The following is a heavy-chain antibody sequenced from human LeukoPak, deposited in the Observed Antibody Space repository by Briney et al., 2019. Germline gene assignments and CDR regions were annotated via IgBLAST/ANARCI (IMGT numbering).Heavy chain of an antibody. V-gene: IGHV2-5*02. J-gene: IGHJ4*02. Sequence: ESGPTLVNPTQTLTLTCTFSGFSLSTSGVGVGWIRQPPGKALEWLALIYWDDDKRYSPSPKSRLTITKDTSKNQVVLTMTNMDPVDTATYYCAHRRYDILTGYSAFDYWGQGTLVTVSS. D-gene: IGHD3-9*01. CDR3: AHRRYDILTGYSAFDY. CDR2: IYWDDDK. CDR1: GFSLSTSGVG.